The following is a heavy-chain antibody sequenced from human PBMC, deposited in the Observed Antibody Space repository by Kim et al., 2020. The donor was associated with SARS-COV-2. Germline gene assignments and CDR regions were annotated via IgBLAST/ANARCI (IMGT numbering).Heavy chain of an antibody. CDR3: ARSAYCGGDCYLRYFDY. Sequence: SETLSPTCTVSGGSISSSSYYWGWIRQPPGKGLEWIGSIYYSGSTYYNPSLKSRVTISVDTFKNQFSLKLSSVTAADTAVYYCARSAYCGGDCYLRYFDYWGQGTLVTVSS. V-gene: IGHV4-39*01. CDR1: GGSISSSSYY. CDR2: IYYSGST. D-gene: IGHD2-21*01. J-gene: IGHJ4*02.